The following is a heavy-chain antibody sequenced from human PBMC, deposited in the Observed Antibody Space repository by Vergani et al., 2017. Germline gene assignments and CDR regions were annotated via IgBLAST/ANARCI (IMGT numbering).Heavy chain of an antibody. CDR2: IRSDGGSE. Sequence: QVHLVESGGGVVQPGGSLRLSCAASGFIFNYYGINWVRQAPGKGLEWVSFIRSDGGSEMYADSVRGRFTISRDNSKNTLYLQMNSLRAEDTAVYYCAKDASRGSGIDFWGQGTLVTVSS. CDR3: AKDASRGSGIDF. D-gene: IGHD3-10*01. J-gene: IGHJ4*02. V-gene: IGHV3-30*02. CDR1: GFIFNYYG.